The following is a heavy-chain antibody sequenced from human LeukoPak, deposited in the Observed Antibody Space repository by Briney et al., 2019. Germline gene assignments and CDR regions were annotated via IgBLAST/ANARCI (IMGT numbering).Heavy chain of an antibody. D-gene: IGHD6-13*01. CDR2: TYYRSNWYN. CDR1: GDSVSSNSAA. V-gene: IGHV6-1*01. CDR3: ARFIVASGSFDY. J-gene: IGHJ4*02. Sequence: SQTLSLTCSISGDSVSSNSAAWNWIRQSSSRGLEWLGRTYYRSNWYNDYAVPVKSRITINPDTSKNQFSLQLNSVTPEDTAIYYCARFIVASGSFDYWGQGTLVTVSS.